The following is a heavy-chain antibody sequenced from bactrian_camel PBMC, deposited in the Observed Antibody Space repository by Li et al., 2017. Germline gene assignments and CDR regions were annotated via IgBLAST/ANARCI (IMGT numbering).Heavy chain of an antibody. V-gene: IGHV3S54*01. CDR2: IAPATGTT. D-gene: IGHD3*01. J-gene: IGHJ6*01. CDR1: GSGYISGTAC. Sequence: HVQLVESGGGSVDAGGSLTLSCAASGSGYISGTACMGWFRQVTGKEREGIAAIAPATGTTFYSDSVKGRFTISRDNSKHTIFLQMNSLTPEDTAMYYCAAELRRGSCETFFLDTFGSRGQGTQVTVS. CDR3: AAELRRGSCETFFLDTFGS.